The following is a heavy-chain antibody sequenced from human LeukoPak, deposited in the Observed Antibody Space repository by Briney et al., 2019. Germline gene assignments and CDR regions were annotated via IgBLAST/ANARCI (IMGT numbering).Heavy chain of an antibody. J-gene: IGHJ6*02. V-gene: IGHV3-30-3*01. CDR2: ISYDGSSE. CDR1: GFTFSDYT. Sequence: PGGSLRLSCAAAGFTFSDYTMNWVRQAPGKGLEWVAFISYDGSSEYYADSVKGRFTISRDDSKNTLYLQMNSLRADDTAVYFCARVSGDVWGQGTTVTVSS. CDR3: ARVSGDV.